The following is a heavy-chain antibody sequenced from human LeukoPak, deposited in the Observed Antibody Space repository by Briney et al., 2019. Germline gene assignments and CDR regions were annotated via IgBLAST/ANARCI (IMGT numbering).Heavy chain of an antibody. V-gene: IGHV4-59*01. Sequence: SETLSLTCTVSGGSISSYYWSWIRQPPGKGLEWIGYIYYSGSTNYNPSLKSRVTISVDTSKNQFSLKLSSVTAADTAVYYCARDGVPKGAFGYWGQGTLVTVSS. D-gene: IGHD1-26*01. CDR1: GGSISSYY. CDR2: IYYSGST. CDR3: ARDGVPKGAFGY. J-gene: IGHJ4*02.